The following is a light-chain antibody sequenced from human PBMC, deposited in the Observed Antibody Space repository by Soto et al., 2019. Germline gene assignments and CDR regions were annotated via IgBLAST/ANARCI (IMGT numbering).Light chain of an antibody. CDR1: SSDVGSYNL. J-gene: IGLJ1*01. V-gene: IGLV2-23*01. CDR2: EGS. CDR3: WSYAGDRTDV. Sequence: QSALTQPASVSGSPGQSITISCTGTSSDVGSYNLVSWYQQHPGKAPKLMIFEGSKRPSGVSNRFSGSKSGNTASLTISGLQAEDEADYYCWSYAGDRTDVFGCGTKLTVL.